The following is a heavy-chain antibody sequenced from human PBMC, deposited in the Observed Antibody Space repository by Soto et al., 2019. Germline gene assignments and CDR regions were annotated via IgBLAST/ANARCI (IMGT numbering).Heavy chain of an antibody. CDR2: IYYSGST. Sequence: ASETLSLTCTVSGGSISSYYWSWIRQPPGKGLEWIGYIYYSGSTNYNPSLKSRVTISVDTSKNQFSLKLSSVTAADTAVYYCARWSYYYDSSGYGNWFDHWGQGTMVTVSS. J-gene: IGHJ5*02. V-gene: IGHV4-59*01. CDR3: ARWSYYYDSSGYGNWFDH. CDR1: GGSISSYY. D-gene: IGHD3-22*01.